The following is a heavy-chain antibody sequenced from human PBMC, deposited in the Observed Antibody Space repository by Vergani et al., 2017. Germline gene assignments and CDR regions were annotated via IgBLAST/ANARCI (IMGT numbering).Heavy chain of an antibody. CDR2: IRYDGSNT. V-gene: IGHV3-30*02. Sequence: VQLVESGGGLVQPGGSLRLSCAASGFTFSSYWMSWVRQAPGKGLEWVTFIRYDGSNTYYADSVKGRFTISRDNSKNTLFLQMNSLRPEDTAVYYCARDTVTGSRYFDYWCQGTLVTVSS. D-gene: IGHD6-19*01. CDR3: ARDTVTGSRYFDY. CDR1: GFTFSSYW. J-gene: IGHJ4*02.